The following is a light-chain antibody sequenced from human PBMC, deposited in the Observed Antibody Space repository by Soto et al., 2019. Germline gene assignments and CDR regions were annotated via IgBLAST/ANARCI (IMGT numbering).Light chain of an antibody. J-gene: IGKJ3*01. V-gene: IGKV1-27*01. CDR2: AAS. CDR1: QGISNY. Sequence: IQMTQSPSSLSASVGDIVTITCRARQGISNYLAWYQQKPGKVPKLLIYAASTLQSGVPSRFSGSGSGTDFTLTISILQPEDVATYYCHKYNSAPLTFGPGTKVEIK. CDR3: HKYNSAPLT.